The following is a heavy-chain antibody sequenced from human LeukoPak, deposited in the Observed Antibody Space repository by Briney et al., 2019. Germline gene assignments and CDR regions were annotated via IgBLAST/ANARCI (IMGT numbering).Heavy chain of an antibody. CDR2: ISSSSSYI. D-gene: IGHD5-12*01. Sequence: GGSLRLSCAASGFTFSSYSMNWVRQAPGKGLEWVSSISSSSSYIYYADSVKGRFTISRDNAKNSLYLQMNSLRAEDTAIYYCAKEFPGYSFDYWGQGTLVTVSS. J-gene: IGHJ4*02. V-gene: IGHV3-21*04. CDR3: AKEFPGYSFDY. CDR1: GFTFSSYS.